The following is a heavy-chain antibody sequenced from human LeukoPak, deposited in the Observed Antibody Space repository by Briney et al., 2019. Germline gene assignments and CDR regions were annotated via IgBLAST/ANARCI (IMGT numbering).Heavy chain of an antibody. Sequence: ASVKVSCKASGYTFTGNYVHWVRQAPGQGLEWMGWISLHSGVTNYAQNFQGRVTMTRDTAITTVYMELSGLRSDDTSVYYCAREEVLGLAARGLDYWGQGTLVTVSS. J-gene: IGHJ4*02. CDR1: GYTFTGNY. D-gene: IGHD2-2*01. V-gene: IGHV1-2*02. CDR3: AREEVLGLAARGLDY. CDR2: ISLHSGVT.